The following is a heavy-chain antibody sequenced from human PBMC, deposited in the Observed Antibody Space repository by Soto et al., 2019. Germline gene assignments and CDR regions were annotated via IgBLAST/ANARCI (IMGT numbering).Heavy chain of an antibody. V-gene: IGHV1-18*01. D-gene: IGHD3-22*01. CDR3: ARFYDSSGYGDAFDI. J-gene: IGHJ3*02. CDR1: GYTITSYG. Sequence: ASVKVSCKASGYTITSYGISWVRQAPGQGLEWMGWISAYNGNTNYAQKLQGRVTMTTDTSTSTAYMELRSLRSDDTAVYYCARFYDSSGYGDAFDIWGQGTMVTVSS. CDR2: ISAYNGNT.